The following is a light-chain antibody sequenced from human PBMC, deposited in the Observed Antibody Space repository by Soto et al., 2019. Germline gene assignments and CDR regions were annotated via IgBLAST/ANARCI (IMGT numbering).Light chain of an antibody. Sequence: AIQMTQSPSSLSVSVGDRVTITCRASQDIRNDLGWYQQKPGKAPKLLIYGTSNLQSGVPSRFSGSGSGADFTLTISSLQPEDFAIYYCLQDYIYPYTFGQGTKVDIK. V-gene: IGKV1-6*01. CDR1: QDIRND. J-gene: IGKJ2*01. CDR3: LQDYIYPYT. CDR2: GTS.